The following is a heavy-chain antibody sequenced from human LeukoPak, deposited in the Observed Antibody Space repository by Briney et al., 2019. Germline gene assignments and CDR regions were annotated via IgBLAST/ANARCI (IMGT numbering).Heavy chain of an antibody. J-gene: IGHJ4*02. D-gene: IGHD4-17*01. Sequence: GSLRLSCAASGFSFSGYGMHWVRQVPGKGLEWVAFIRYDGSTKFYTDSVKGRFAISRDNSKNTLSLQMNSLRTEDTAVYYCAALHTGTFVDYWGQGTLVTVSS. V-gene: IGHV3-30*02. CDR1: GFSFSGYG. CDR3: AALHTGTFVDY. CDR2: IRYDGSTK.